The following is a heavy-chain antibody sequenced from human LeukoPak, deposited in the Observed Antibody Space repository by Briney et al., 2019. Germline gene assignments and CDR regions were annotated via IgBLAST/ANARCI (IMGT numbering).Heavy chain of an antibody. J-gene: IGHJ3*02. CDR3: ARGGGYYYGSGDAFDI. CDR1: GGSISSSSYY. V-gene: IGHV4-39*07. CDR2: IYYSGST. Sequence: PSEALSLTCTVSGGSISSSSYYWGWIRQPPGKGLEWIGSIYYSGSTYYNPSLKSRVTISVDTSKNKFSLKLSSVTAADMAVYYCARGGGYYYGSGDAFDIWGQGTMVTVSS. D-gene: IGHD3-10*01.